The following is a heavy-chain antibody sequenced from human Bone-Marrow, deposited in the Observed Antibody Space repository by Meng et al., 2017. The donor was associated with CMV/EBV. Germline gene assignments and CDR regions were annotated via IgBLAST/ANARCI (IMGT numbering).Heavy chain of an antibody. D-gene: IGHD2-2*02. V-gene: IGHV1-2*02. CDR1: GYTFTGYY. Sequence: ASVKVSCKASGYTFTGYYMHWVRQAPGQGLEWMGWINPNSGGTNYAQKFQGRVTMTRDTSISTAYMELSRPRSDDTAVYYCARIGTYCSSTSCYTFDIWGQGTMVTVSS. J-gene: IGHJ3*02. CDR3: ARIGTYCSSTSCYTFDI. CDR2: INPNSGGT.